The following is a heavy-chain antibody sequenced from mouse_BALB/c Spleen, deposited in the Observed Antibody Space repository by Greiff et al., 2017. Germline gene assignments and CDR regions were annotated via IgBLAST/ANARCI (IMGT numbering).Heavy chain of an antibody. CDR2: IWSGGST. CDR3: ARDGYPPYYAMDY. J-gene: IGHJ4*01. D-gene: IGHD2-3*01. Sequence: VQGVESGPGLVQPSQSLSITCTVSGFSLTSYGVHWVRQSPGKGLEWLGVIWSGGSTDYNAAFISRLSISKDNSKSQVFFKMNSLQANDTAIYYCARDGYPPYYAMDYWGQGTSVTVSS. V-gene: IGHV2-2*02. CDR1: GFSLTSYG.